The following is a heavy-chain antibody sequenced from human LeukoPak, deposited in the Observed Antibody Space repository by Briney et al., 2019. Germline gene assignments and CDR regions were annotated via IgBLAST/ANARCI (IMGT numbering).Heavy chain of an antibody. V-gene: IGHV3-7*01. D-gene: IGHD1-14*01. CDR3: ATETIGRHYDY. Sequence: PGGSLRLSCAASGFTFSSYWMNWVRQAPGKGLEWVANIKQDESEKYYVDSVKGRFTISRDNAKNSMYLQMDSLRDEDTAVYYCATETIGRHYDYWGQGTLLTVSS. CDR2: IKQDESEK. CDR1: GFTFSSYW. J-gene: IGHJ4*02.